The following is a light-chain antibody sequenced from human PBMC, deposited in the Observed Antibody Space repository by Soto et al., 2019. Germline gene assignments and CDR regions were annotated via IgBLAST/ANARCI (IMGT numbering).Light chain of an antibody. CDR3: CSYAGSYV. CDR2: DVS. V-gene: IGLV2-11*01. J-gene: IGLJ1*01. Sequence: QSALTQPRSVSGSPGQSVTISCTGTSSDVGGYNYVSWYQQHPGKAPKLMIYDVSKRPSGVPDRFSGSKSGNTASLTISGLQAEDEADYYCCSYAGSYVXGTGTKVPVL. CDR1: SSDVGGYNY.